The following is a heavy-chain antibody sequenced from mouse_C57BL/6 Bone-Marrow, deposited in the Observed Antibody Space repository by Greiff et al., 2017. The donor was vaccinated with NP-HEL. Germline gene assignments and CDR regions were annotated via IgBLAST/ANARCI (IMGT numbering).Heavy chain of an antibody. CDR3: TREGWLRRGAWFAY. J-gene: IGHJ3*01. D-gene: IGHD2-2*01. Sequence: SGAELVRPGASVTLSCKASGYTFTDYEMHWVKQTPVHGLEWIGAIDPETGGTAYNQKFKGKAILTADKSSSTAYMELRSLTSEDSAVYYCTREGWLRRGAWFAYWGQGTLVTVSA. CDR1: GYTFTDYE. V-gene: IGHV1-15*01. CDR2: IDPETGGT.